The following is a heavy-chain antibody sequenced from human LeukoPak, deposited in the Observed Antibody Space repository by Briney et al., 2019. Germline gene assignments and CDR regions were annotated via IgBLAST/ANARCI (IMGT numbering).Heavy chain of an antibody. Sequence: GRSLRLSCVASGFPFSSYWMTWVRQAPGEGLEWVANIKQDGSKKSYVDSVKGRFTISRDNAQNSMYLQMNSLRVEDTAVYYCATWGDTTAEYFQRWGQGTLVTVSS. J-gene: IGHJ1*01. CDR1: GFPFSSYW. V-gene: IGHV3-7*01. D-gene: IGHD2-21*02. CDR3: ATWGDTTAEYFQR. CDR2: IKQDGSKK.